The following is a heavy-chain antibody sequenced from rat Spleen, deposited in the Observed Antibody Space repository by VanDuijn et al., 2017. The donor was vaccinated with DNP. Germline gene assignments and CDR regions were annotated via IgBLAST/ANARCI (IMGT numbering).Heavy chain of an antibody. J-gene: IGHJ3*01. V-gene: IGHV5-31*01. Sequence: EVQLVESGGGLVQPGGSLKLSCVASGFTFNNYWMTWIRQAPGEGLEWISSITNTGGSTYYPDSVRGRFTISRDNAKSSLYLQMNSLKSEDTATYYCARSRLPGYYPFACWGQGTLVTVSS. CDR1: GFTFNNYW. CDR2: ITNTGGST. D-gene: IGHD1-4*01. CDR3: ARSRLPGYYPFAC.